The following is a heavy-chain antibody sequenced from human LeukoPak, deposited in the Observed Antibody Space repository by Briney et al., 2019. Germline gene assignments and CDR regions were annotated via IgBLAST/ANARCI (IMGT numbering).Heavy chain of an antibody. V-gene: IGHV3-48*03. CDR2: ISPSGGTI. Sequence: GGSLRLSCAASGFAFSNYEMNWVRQAPGKGLEWVSYISPSGGTITYADSVKGRFTISRDNAKNSLYLQMNSLGAEDTAVYYCVRVRYCSSTNCYGGWFDPWGQGTLVTVSS. D-gene: IGHD2-2*01. J-gene: IGHJ5*02. CDR3: VRVRYCSSTNCYGGWFDP. CDR1: GFAFSNYE.